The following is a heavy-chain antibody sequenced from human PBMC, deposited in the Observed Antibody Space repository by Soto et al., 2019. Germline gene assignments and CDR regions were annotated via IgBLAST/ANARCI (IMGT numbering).Heavy chain of an antibody. D-gene: IGHD6-13*01. Sequence: GGSLRLSCAASGFTFSSYSMNWVRQAPGKGLEWVSSISSSSSYIYYADSVKGRFTISRDNAKNSLYLQMNSLRAEDTAVYYCARDGAAGSCDEYYYYYYGMDVWGQGTTVTVSS. V-gene: IGHV3-21*01. CDR2: ISSSSSYI. CDR3: ARDGAAGSCDEYYYYYYGMDV. CDR1: GFTFSSYS. J-gene: IGHJ6*02.